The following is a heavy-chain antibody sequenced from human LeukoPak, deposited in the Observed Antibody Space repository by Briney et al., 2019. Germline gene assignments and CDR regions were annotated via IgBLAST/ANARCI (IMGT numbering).Heavy chain of an antibody. V-gene: IGHV3-23*01. CDR1: GITFNNYA. CDR2: ISNDGGDA. J-gene: IGHJ4*02. D-gene: IGHD3-22*01. Sequence: GGSLRLSCAASGITFNNYAMSWVRQAPGKGLEWVSAISNDGGDAKYADSVKGRFTIFRDNSKNTLYLQMNSLRAEDTAVYYCAKLIMYYYDSSGFDYWGQGTLVTVSS. CDR3: AKLIMYYYDSSGFDY.